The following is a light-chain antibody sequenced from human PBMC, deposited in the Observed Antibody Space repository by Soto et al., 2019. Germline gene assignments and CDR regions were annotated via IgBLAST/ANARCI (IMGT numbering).Light chain of an antibody. CDR2: GAS. CDR1: QSVSSSY. CDR3: QQYGSSPPIT. J-gene: IGKJ3*01. Sequence: EIVLTQSPGTLSLSPGERATLSCRASQSVSSSYLAWYQQKPGQAPRLLIYGASSRATGIPDRFSGSGSGTYFTHTISRLETEDFAVYYCQQYGSSPPITFGPGTKVDIK. V-gene: IGKV3-20*01.